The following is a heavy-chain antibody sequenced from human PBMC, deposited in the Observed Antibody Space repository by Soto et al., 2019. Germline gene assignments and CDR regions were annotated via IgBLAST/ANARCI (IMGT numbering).Heavy chain of an antibody. CDR3: ANDGSHNFDY. CDR1: GFTFSHYA. Sequence: QVQLVESGGGVVQPGRSLRLSCAASGFTFSHYAMHWVRQAPGKGLEWVALMSYDGSNEYYADSVKGRFTISRDNAKNTLYLQMNSLRAEDTAVYYGANDGSHNFDYWGQGTLVTVSS. J-gene: IGHJ4*02. D-gene: IGHD1-26*01. V-gene: IGHV3-30*18. CDR2: MSYDGSNE.